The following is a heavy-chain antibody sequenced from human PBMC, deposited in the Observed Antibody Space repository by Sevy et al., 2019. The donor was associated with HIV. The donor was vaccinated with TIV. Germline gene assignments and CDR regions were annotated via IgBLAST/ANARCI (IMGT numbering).Heavy chain of an antibody. J-gene: IGHJ4*02. D-gene: IGHD3-22*01. CDR1: GFTFSKYP. CDR2: ISYDGSNK. Sequence: GGSLRLSCVVSGFTFSKYPMNWVRRAPGKGLEWVAVISYDGSNKHYAASVKGRFTISRDNSRNTLFLQMNSLRLDDTAVYYCARDPTFSSDTRGYYPFDSWGQGTLVTVSS. V-gene: IGHV3-30*04. CDR3: ARDPTFSSDTRGYYPFDS.